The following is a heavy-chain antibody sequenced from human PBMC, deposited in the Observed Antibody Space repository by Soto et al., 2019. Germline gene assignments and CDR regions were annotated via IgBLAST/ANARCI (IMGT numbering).Heavy chain of an antibody. V-gene: IGHV1-46*01. Sequence: APLKVSCKASGYTFTRHTMHWARQAPGKGLEWMGIMNPSCGSTGYAQKFQGRGTMTRNTSISTAYMELSSLRSEDTAVYYCWAWIWYYISAGQKEDVYARDVCGQGTTLTVS. D-gene: IGHD3-9*01. CDR1: GYTFTRHT. CDR2: MNPSCGST. J-gene: IGHJ6*02. CDR3: WAWIWYYISAGQKEDVYARDV.